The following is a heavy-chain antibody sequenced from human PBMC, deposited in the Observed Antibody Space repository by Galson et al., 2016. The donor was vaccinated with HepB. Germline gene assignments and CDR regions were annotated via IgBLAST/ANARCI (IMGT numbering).Heavy chain of an antibody. D-gene: IGHD4-23*01. CDR2: ISKDGSVE. J-gene: IGHJ4*02. CDR1: GFTFSAYT. Sequence: SLRLSCAASGFTFSAYTIHWVRQAPGKGLERVALISKDGSVEYYADSVKGRFTISRDNSNNRVYLQMNSLRPEDTALYYCARETPGNNPIDSWGRGTLVSVSS. V-gene: IGHV3-30*04. CDR3: ARETPGNNPIDS.